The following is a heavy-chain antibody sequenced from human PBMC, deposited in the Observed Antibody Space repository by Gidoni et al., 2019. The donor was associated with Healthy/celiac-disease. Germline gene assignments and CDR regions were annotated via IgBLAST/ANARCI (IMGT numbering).Heavy chain of an antibody. CDR2: INPSGGSK. CDR3: ATPGGGSYAFDI. J-gene: IGHJ3*02. CDR1: GYTFTSYY. V-gene: IGHV1-46*03. D-gene: IGHD3-16*01. Sequence: QVQLVQSGAEVKKPGASVKVSCKASGYTFTSYYMHWVRQAPGQGLEWMGIINPSGGSKSYAKKFQGRVTMTRDTSTSTVYMELSSLRSEDTAVYYCATPGGGSYAFDIWGQGTMVTVSS.